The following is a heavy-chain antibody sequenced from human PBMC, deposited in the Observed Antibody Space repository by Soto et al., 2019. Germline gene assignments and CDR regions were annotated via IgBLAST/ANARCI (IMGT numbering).Heavy chain of an antibody. CDR3: ARDLGYSSSSELFDY. Sequence: LRLSCAASGFTFSSYSMNWVLQAPGKGLEWVSSISSSSYIYYADSVKGRFTISRDNAKNSLYLQMNSLRAEDTAVYYCARDLGYSSSSELFDYWGQGTLVTVSS. J-gene: IGHJ4*02. CDR2: ISSSSYI. D-gene: IGHD6-13*01. V-gene: IGHV3-21*01. CDR1: GFTFSSYS.